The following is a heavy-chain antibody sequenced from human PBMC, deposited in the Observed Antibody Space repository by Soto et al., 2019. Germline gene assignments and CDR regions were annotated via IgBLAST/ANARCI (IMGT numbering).Heavy chain of an antibody. Sequence: QVQLVESGGGVVQPGRSLRLSCAVSEIIFSGYGMHWVRQAPGKGLEWVADIRCDGSNIHYADSVKGRFTISRDNSKNTLSLQMDSLRAEDTAVYYCARDGVGGTVFFGYLDYWVQGALVTVSS. CDR3: ARDGVGGTVFFGYLDY. V-gene: IGHV3-33*01. CDR1: EIIFSGYG. D-gene: IGHD1-26*01. J-gene: IGHJ4*02. CDR2: IRCDGSNI.